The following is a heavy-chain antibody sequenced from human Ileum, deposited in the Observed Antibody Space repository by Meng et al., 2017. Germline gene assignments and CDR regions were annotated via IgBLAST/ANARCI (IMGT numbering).Heavy chain of an antibody. CDR2: TYHKSKWNN. V-gene: IGHV6-1*02. Sequence: GQVKPQGQERGKGSRTYSPTCTTSVDHVARSNTAWDWYWHSPPRGLERLGRTYHKSKWNNDYAVSVRSQIPITADTAKSQSSLHLNSVTPADTAVYYCARGFWKSGFDSWGQGTLVTVSS. D-gene: IGHD3-3*01. J-gene: IGHJ5*02. CDR3: ARGFWKSGFDS. CDR1: VDHVARSNTA.